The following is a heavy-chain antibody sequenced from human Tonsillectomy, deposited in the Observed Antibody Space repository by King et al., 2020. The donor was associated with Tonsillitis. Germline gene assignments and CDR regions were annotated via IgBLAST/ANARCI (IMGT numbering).Heavy chain of an antibody. D-gene: IGHD2-15*01. CDR1: GFSFSSYG. V-gene: IGHV3-30*18. CDR2: ISYDGSNK. J-gene: IGHJ4*02. CDR3: AKDVYVVVVTAMFDY. Sequence: VQLVESGGGVVQPGRSLRLSCAASGFSFSSYGMHWVRQAPGKGLEWVASISYDGSNKYYADSVKGRFAISRDNSKNTVYLQMNSLRAEDTAVYDCAKDVYVVVVTAMFDYWGQGTLVTVSS.